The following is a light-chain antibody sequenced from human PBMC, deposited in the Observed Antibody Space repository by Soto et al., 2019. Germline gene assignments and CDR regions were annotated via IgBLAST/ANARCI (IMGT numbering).Light chain of an antibody. CDR1: QSVSVN. Sequence: EIVLTQSPGTLSLSPGERATLSCRASQSVSVNSLAWYQQKGGQAPRLLIIGASTTATGVPARFSGSGSGTEFTLTISGLQSEDFAVYYCQQYNDWPPFTFGPGTKVDIK. CDR3: QQYNDWPPFT. V-gene: IGKV3-15*01. J-gene: IGKJ3*01. CDR2: GAS.